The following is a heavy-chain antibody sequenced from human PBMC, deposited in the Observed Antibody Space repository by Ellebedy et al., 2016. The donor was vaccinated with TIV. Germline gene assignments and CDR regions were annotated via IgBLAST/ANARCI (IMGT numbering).Heavy chain of an antibody. Sequence: PGGSLRLSCAASGFTFSSYGMHWVRKAPGKGLEWVAVIWYDGSNKYYADSVKGRFTISRDNSKNTLYLQMNSLRAEDTAVYYCARELVSRITMVRGVMVYWGQGTLVTVSS. J-gene: IGHJ4*02. CDR2: IWYDGSNK. D-gene: IGHD3-10*01. V-gene: IGHV3-33*01. CDR1: GFTFSSYG. CDR3: ARELVSRITMVRGVMVY.